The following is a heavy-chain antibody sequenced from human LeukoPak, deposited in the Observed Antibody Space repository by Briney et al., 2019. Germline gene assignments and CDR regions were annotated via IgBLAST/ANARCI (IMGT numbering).Heavy chain of an antibody. V-gene: IGHV1-69*05. CDR1: GGTFSSYA. D-gene: IGHD2-21*02. CDR2: IIPIFGTA. CDR3: AVKGVVTVFDAFDI. Sequence: SVKVSCKASGGTFSSYAISWVRQAPGQGLEWMGGIIPIFGTANYTQKFQGRVTITTDESTSTAYMELSRLRSEDTAVYYCAVKGVVTVFDAFDIWGQGTMVTVSS. J-gene: IGHJ3*02.